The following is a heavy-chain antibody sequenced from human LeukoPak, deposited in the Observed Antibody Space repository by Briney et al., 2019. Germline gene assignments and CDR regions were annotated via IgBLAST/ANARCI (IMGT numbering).Heavy chain of an antibody. CDR2: IKQDGSEK. CDR1: GFTFSSYW. Sequence: GGSLRLSCVASGFTFSSYWMSWVRQAPGKGLEWVANIKQDGSEKYYVDSVKGRFTISRDNAKNSLYLQMNSLRAEDTAVYYCARGPWGYYDSSGFDYWGQGTLVTVSS. J-gene: IGHJ4*02. CDR3: ARGPWGYYDSSGFDY. V-gene: IGHV3-7*01. D-gene: IGHD3-22*01.